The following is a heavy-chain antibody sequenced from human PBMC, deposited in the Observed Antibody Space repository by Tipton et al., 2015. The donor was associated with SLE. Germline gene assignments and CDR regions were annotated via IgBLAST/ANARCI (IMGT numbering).Heavy chain of an antibody. J-gene: IGHJ6*02. Sequence: TLSLTCTVSGGSISSYYWSWIRQPPGKGLEWIGYIYYSGSTNYNPSLKSRVTISVDTSKNQFSLNLSPVTAAETAVYYCARETTGGAYYYYGRDVWGQETRVTVSS. CDR2: IYYSGST. CDR3: ARETTGGAYYYYGRDV. D-gene: IGHD1-1*01. V-gene: IGHV4-59*01. CDR1: GGSISSYY.